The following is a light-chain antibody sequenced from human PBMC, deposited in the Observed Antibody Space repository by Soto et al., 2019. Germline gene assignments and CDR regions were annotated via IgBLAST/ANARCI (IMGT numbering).Light chain of an antibody. CDR2: KDT. CDR3: QSADTSGTYRNVV. Sequence: SYELTQPPSVSVSPGQTARITCSGDALPKQYTYWYHQKPGQAPVLVIYKDTERPSGIPERFSGSSSGTTVTLTISGVQAEDEADYYCQSADTSGTYRNVVFGGGTKVTVL. CDR1: ALPKQY. V-gene: IGLV3-25*03. J-gene: IGLJ2*01.